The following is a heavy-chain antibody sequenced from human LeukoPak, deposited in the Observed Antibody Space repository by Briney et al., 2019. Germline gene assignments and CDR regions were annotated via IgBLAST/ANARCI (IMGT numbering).Heavy chain of an antibody. CDR2: FYPKDVET. D-gene: IGHD4-17*01. CDR3: ATSFTGDYGDYGNYFDY. J-gene: IGHJ4*02. CDR1: GYTLTELS. Sequence: ASVKVSCKVSGYTLTELSMHSVRQAPGEGLEWMGGFYPKDVETIYAQKFQGRVTMTADTSTDTAYMELSSLRSEDTAVYYCATSFTGDYGDYGNYFDYWGQGTLVTVSS. V-gene: IGHV1-24*01.